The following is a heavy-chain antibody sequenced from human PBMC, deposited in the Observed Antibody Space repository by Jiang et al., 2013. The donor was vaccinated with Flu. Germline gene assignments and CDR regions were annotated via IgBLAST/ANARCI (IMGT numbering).Heavy chain of an antibody. CDR2: INSVGTTT. D-gene: IGHD4-11*01. CDR3: ARDYSDLFEF. Sequence: QLLESGGTLVQPGGSLRLSCTASGFTFSSYEMTWVRQAPGKGLEWLSYINSVGTTTHYADSVRGRFTISRDNAKNSLFLQMKSLRAEDTAIYYCARDYSDLFEFWGQGTLVTVSS. V-gene: IGHV3-48*03. CDR1: GFTFSSYE. J-gene: IGHJ4*02.